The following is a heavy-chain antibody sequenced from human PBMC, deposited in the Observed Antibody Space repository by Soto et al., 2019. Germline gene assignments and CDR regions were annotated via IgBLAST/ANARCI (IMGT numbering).Heavy chain of an antibody. Sequence: QVQLVQSGPEVKKPGASVKVSCKASAYTFTTYGISWVRQAPGQGLEWMGWISGYNGHTNYAQKFRGRVTFTTDTSTSTAYMELRSLRSDDTAMYYGARDGSKEVWVEGLNAMDVWGQGTTVTVSS. D-gene: IGHD1-26*01. CDR3: ARDGSKEVWVEGLNAMDV. CDR2: ISGYNGHT. J-gene: IGHJ6*02. V-gene: IGHV1-18*01. CDR1: AYTFTTYG.